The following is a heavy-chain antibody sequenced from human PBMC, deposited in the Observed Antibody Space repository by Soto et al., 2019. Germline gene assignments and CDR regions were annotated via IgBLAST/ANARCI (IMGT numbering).Heavy chain of an antibody. CDR1: GFTFSSYG. CDR3: AKDLYRTYYYYYYGMDV. D-gene: IGHD2-2*02. Sequence: GGSLRLSCAASGFTFSSYGMHWVRQAPGKGLEWVAVISYDGSNKYYADSVKGRFTISRDNSKNTLYLQMNSLRAEDTAVYYCAKDLYRTYYYYYYGMDVWGQGTTVTVSS. CDR2: ISYDGSNK. J-gene: IGHJ6*02. V-gene: IGHV3-30*18.